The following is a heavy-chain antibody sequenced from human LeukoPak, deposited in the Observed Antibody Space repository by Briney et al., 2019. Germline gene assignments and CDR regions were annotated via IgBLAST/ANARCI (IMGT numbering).Heavy chain of an antibody. CDR1: GLSFKDYG. V-gene: IGHV3-20*04. J-gene: IGHJ6*02. D-gene: IGHD1-26*01. CDR2: INWNGGGT. Sequence: RAGWSLRLSCAATGLSFKDYGMHWVRQPPGKGLECVSAINWNGGGTDYADSVEGRFTISSANAKNSLYLQLGMLRTEDTDLFYCAKYLTATNTYIFFCFDVWGQGTSVTVSS. CDR3: AKYLTATNTYIFFCFDV.